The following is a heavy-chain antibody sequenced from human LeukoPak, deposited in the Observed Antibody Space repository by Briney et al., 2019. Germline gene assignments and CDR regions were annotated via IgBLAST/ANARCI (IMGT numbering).Heavy chain of an antibody. J-gene: IGHJ4*02. CDR1: GFTFSSYA. CDR3: AKGGGSSCYSPSDY. Sequence: PGGSLRPSCGGSGFTFSSYAMSWVRQAPGKGLEWVSAISGSGTDTFYANSVKGRSTISRDNPKNTLYLQMNSLRAEDTAVYYCAKGGGSSCYSPSDYWGQGTLVTVSS. V-gene: IGHV3-23*01. CDR2: ISGSGTDT. D-gene: IGHD2-15*01.